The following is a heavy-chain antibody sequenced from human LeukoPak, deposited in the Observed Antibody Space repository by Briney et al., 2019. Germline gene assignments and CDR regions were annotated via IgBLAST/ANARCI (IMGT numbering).Heavy chain of an antibody. CDR1: GGTFSRYA. J-gene: IGHJ4*02. Sequence: GSSVKVSCKASGGTFSRYAISWVRQAPGQGLEWMGGIIPIFGTANYAQKFQGRVTITADESTSTAYMELSSLRSEDTAVYYCAREIDFWSGYYEPIFDYWGQGTLVTVSS. D-gene: IGHD3-3*01. V-gene: IGHV1-69*01. CDR3: AREIDFWSGYYEPIFDY. CDR2: IIPIFGTA.